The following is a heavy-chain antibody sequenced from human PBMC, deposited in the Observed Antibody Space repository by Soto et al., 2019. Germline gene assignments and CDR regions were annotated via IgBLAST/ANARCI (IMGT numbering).Heavy chain of an antibody. J-gene: IGHJ2*01. CDR3: ARDPGYSSGWGWYFDL. Sequence: EVQLVESGGGLIQPGGSLRLSCAASGFTVSSNYMSWVRQAPGKGLEWVSVIYSGGSTYYADSVKGRFTISRDNSKNTLYLQVNSLRAEDTAVYYCARDPGYSSGWGWYFDLWGRGTLVTVSS. V-gene: IGHV3-53*01. CDR1: GFTVSSNY. D-gene: IGHD6-19*01. CDR2: IYSGGST.